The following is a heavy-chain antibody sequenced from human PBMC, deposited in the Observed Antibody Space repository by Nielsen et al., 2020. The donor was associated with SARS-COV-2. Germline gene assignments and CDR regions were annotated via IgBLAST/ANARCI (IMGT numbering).Heavy chain of an antibody. Sequence: GESLKISCAASGFTFSSYWMSWVRQAPGKGLEWVANIKQDGSEKYYVDSVKGRFTISRDNAKNSLYLQMNSLRAEDTAVYYCARVTRIDYMDVWGKGTAVTVSS. D-gene: IGHD3-22*01. CDR3: ARVTRIDYMDV. V-gene: IGHV3-7*05. J-gene: IGHJ6*03. CDR2: IKQDGSEK. CDR1: GFTFSSYW.